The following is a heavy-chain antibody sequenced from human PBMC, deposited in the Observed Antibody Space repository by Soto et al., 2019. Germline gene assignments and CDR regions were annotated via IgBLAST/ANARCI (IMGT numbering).Heavy chain of an antibody. J-gene: IGHJ6*02. D-gene: IGHD6-25*01. Sequence: QVQLVQSGAEVKKPGSSVKVSCKASGGTFSSYAISWVRQAPGQGLEWMGGIIPIFGTANYAQKFQGRVTITADESTSTAYRELSSLRSEDTAVYYCARVHVEMAHPSGDVWGQGTTVTVSS. V-gene: IGHV1-69*12. CDR1: GGTFSSYA. CDR3: ARVHVEMAHPSGDV. CDR2: IIPIFGTA.